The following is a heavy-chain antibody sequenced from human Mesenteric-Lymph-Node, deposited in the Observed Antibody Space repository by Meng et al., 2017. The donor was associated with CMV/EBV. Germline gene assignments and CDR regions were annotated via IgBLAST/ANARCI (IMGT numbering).Heavy chain of an antibody. CDR1: FSGYY. CDR2: INHSGST. J-gene: IGHJ4*02. Sequence: FSGYYWSWIRQPQGKGLEWIGEINHSGSTNDNPSRKSRVTISVDTSKNQFSLKLSSVTAADTAVYYCARGRIRGTYYYGSGSRVFDYWGQGTLVTVSS. CDR3: ARGRIRGTYYYGSGSRVFDY. D-gene: IGHD3-10*01. V-gene: IGHV4-34*01.